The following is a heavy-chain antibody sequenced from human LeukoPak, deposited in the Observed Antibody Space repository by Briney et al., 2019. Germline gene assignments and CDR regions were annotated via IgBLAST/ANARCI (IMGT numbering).Heavy chain of an antibody. CDR3: ARSLGTYWGKDFLNWFDP. V-gene: IGHV1-8*01. J-gene: IGHJ5*02. D-gene: IGHD3-16*01. CDR1: EYTFTNYD. CDR2: INPNSGNT. Sequence: ASVKVSCKASEYTFTNYDINWVRQATGQGLEWMGWINPNSGNTGYTQKFQGRVTMTRNTSLSTAYMELTSLKSEDTAVYYCARSLGTYWGKDFLNWFDPWGQGTLITVSS.